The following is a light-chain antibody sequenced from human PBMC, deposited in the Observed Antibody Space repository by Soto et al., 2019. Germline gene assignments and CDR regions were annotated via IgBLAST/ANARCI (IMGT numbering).Light chain of an antibody. Sequence: DLQMTQSPSSVSASVGDRVTITCRASQDISSWLAWYQQKPGKAPKLLIYAASSLQSGVPSRFSGSGSGTDFALTITSLLPEDFAIYYCQQAKSLPITFGQGTRLEIK. CDR1: QDISSW. CDR2: AAS. CDR3: QQAKSLPIT. V-gene: IGKV1D-12*01. J-gene: IGKJ5*01.